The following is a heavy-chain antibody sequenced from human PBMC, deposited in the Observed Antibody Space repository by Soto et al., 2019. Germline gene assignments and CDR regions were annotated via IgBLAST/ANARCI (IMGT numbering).Heavy chain of an antibody. CDR2: SSSSSSYI. CDR1: GFTFSSYS. D-gene: IGHD4-4*01. Sequence: EVQLVESGGGLVKPGGSLRLSCAASGFTFSSYSMNWVRQAPGKGLEWVSSSSSSSSYIYYADSVKGRFTISRDNAKNTLYLQMNSLRAEDTAVYYCARVRTVRPLDYWGQGTLVTFSS. CDR3: ARVRTVRPLDY. V-gene: IGHV3-21*01. J-gene: IGHJ4*02.